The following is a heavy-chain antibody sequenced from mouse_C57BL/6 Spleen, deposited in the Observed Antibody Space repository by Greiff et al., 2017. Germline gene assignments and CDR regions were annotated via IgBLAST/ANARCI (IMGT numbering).Heavy chain of an antibody. CDR2: IWSGGST. D-gene: IGHD1-1*01. J-gene: IGHJ3*01. Sequence: VQLQQSGPGLVQPSQSLSITCTVSGFSLTSYGVHWVRQSPGKGLEWLGVIWSGGSTDYNAAFISSLSISKDNSKSQVFFKMNSLQADDTAIYYCARNDYGSSLGFAYWGQGTLVTVSA. CDR1: GFSLTSYG. CDR3: ARNDYGSSLGFAY. V-gene: IGHV2-2*01.